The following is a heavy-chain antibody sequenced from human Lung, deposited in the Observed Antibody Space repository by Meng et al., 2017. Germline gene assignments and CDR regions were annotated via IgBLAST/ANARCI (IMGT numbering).Heavy chain of an antibody. J-gene: IGHJ4*02. Sequence: QGQWGGSGGGGGQPGKSLSLSCGASGFTLSYFGMHWVRQAPGKGLEWLAIIWLDGSKAYYADSVKGRFTISRDNSKNTVYLQMNSLRGEDTAVYYCTRDQLWFGDFDYWGQGTLVTVSS. CDR2: IWLDGSKA. CDR3: TRDQLWFGDFDY. CDR1: GFTLSYFG. V-gene: IGHV3-33*01. D-gene: IGHD3-10*01.